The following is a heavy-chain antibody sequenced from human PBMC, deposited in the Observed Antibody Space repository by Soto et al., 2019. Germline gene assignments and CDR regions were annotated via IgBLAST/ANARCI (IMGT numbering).Heavy chain of an antibody. V-gene: IGHV1-2*04. Sequence: QVQLVQSGAEVKKPGASVKVSCKASGYTFTGYYMHWVRQAPGQGLGWMGWINPNSGGTNYAQKFQGWVTMTRDTSISTAYMELSRLRSDDTAVYYCARDLGKYCSGGSCYSGYFDYWGQGTLVTVSS. J-gene: IGHJ4*02. D-gene: IGHD2-15*01. CDR2: INPNSGGT. CDR1: GYTFTGYY. CDR3: ARDLGKYCSGGSCYSGYFDY.